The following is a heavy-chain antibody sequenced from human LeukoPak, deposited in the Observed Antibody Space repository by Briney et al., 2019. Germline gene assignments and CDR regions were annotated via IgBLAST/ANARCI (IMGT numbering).Heavy chain of an antibody. CDR2: LSGAGVKT. D-gene: IGHD1-26*01. V-gene: IGHV3-23*01. J-gene: IGHJ4*02. Sequence: TEGSLGLSCSASDYAIDSYAMTWVRQAPGKGLEWVSTLSGAGVKTYYADSVKGRFTVSRDISKNTLYLQMDSLRDDDTAVYYCAEDAWFAGTYNPFEHWGQGVLVTVSS. CDR3: AEDAWFAGTYNPFEH. CDR1: DYAIDSYA.